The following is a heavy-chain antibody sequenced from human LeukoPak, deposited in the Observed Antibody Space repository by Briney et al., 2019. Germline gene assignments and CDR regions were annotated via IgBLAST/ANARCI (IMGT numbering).Heavy chain of an antibody. CDR3: ARGTPGFDY. J-gene: IGHJ4*02. CDR1: GGSFSGYY. Sequence: SETLSLTCAVYGGSFSGYYWSWIRQPPGKGLEWIGYIYHSGSTYYNPSLKSRVTISVDRSKNQFSLKLSSVTAADTAVYYCARGTPGFDYWGQGTLVTVSS. CDR2: IYHSGST. V-gene: IGHV4-34*01.